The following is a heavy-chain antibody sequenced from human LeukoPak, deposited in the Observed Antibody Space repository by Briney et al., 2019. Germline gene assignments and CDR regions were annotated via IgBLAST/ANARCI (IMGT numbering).Heavy chain of an antibody. D-gene: IGHD1-20*01. CDR1: GYTFTSYG. CDR2: ISAYNGNT. V-gene: IGHV1-18*01. CDR3: ARVVTGTDEEYYYYYYGMDV. J-gene: IGHJ6*02. Sequence: ASVKVSCKASGYTFTSYGISWVRQAPGQGLEWMGWISAYNGNTNYAQKLQGRVTMTTDTSTSTAYMELSRLRSDDTAVYYCARVVTGTDEEYYYYYYGMDVWGQGTTVTVSS.